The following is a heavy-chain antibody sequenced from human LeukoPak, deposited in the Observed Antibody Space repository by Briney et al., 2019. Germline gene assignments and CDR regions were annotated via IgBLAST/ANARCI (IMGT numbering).Heavy chain of an antibody. D-gene: IGHD2-2*02. V-gene: IGHV3-23*01. CDR2: ISGSGGST. CDR3: ANFCSSTSCYTFDY. CDR1: GFTFSSYA. J-gene: IGHJ4*02. Sequence: GGSLRLSCAASGFTFSSYAMSWVGQAPGKGLEWVSAISGSGGSTYYADSVKGRFTISRDNSKNTLYLQMNSLRAEDTAAYYCANFCSSTSCYTFDYRGQGTLVTVSS.